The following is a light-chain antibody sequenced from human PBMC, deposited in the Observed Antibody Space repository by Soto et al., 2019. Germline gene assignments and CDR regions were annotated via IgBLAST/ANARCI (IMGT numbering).Light chain of an antibody. Sequence: DIQMTQSPSILSASLGDSVTITCRAGQIVTSGLSCYQQKPGKAPKLLIAAVYKLESGVPSRFSGSGYGTEFTLTISSLQSEDFAVYYCQQYNNWWTFGQGTKVDIK. J-gene: IGKJ1*01. V-gene: IGKV1-5*01. CDR1: QIVTSG. CDR3: QQYNNWWT. CDR2: AVY.